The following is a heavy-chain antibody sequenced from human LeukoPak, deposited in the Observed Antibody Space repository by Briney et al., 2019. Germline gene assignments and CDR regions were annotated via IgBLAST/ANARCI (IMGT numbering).Heavy chain of an antibody. D-gene: IGHD5-24*01. CDR3: ANVEIATITFGYDY. V-gene: IGHV3-23*01. CDR2: ISGSGGST. Sequence: PGGSLRLSCAASGFTFSSYAMSWVRQAPGKGLEWVSAISGSGGSTYYADSVKGRFTISRDNSKNTLYLQMNSLRAEDTAVYYCANVEIATITFGYDYWGQGTLVTVSS. CDR1: GFTFSSYA. J-gene: IGHJ4*02.